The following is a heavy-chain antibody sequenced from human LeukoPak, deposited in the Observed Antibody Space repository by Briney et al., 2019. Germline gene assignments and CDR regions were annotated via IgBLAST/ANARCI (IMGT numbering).Heavy chain of an antibody. D-gene: IGHD3-3*01. CDR3: ARNDFWSGYCIDY. Sequence: ASVKVSCKASGYTFTVSYMHWVRQAPGQGLGWMGWINPNNGGTNYAQKFQGRVTMTRDTSTSTAYMELSSLRSDDTAVYYCARNDFWSGYCIDYWGQGTLVTVSS. V-gene: IGHV1-2*02. CDR1: GYTFTVSY. J-gene: IGHJ4*02. CDR2: INPNNGGT.